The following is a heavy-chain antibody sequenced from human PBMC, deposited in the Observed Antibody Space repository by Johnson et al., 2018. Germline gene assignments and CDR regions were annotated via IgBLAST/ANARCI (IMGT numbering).Heavy chain of an antibody. V-gene: IGHV3-30-3*01. Sequence: QVQLVQSGGGVVQPGRSLRLSCAASGFTFSSYAMHWVRQAPGKGLEWVAVISYDGSNKYYADSVKGRFTISRDNSKNTLYLQMNSLRAEDTAVYYCAGERDYYDSSGYYSEYFQHWGQGTLVTVSS. CDR1: GFTFSSYA. CDR2: ISYDGSNK. J-gene: IGHJ1*01. CDR3: AGERDYYDSSGYYSEYFQH. D-gene: IGHD3-22*01.